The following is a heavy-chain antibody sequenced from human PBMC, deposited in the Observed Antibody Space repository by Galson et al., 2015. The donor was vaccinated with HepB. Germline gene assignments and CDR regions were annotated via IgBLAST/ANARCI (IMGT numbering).Heavy chain of an antibody. J-gene: IGHJ6*02. CDR2: ISYDGSNK. Sequence: SLRLSCAASGFTFSSYGMHWVRQAPGKGLEWVAVISYDGSNKYYADSVKGRFTISRDNSKTTLYLQMNSLRAEDTAVYYCAKPTGYSSGWYRYYYYGMDVWGQGTTVTVSS. CDR1: GFTFSSYG. CDR3: AKPTGYSSGWYRYYYYGMDV. D-gene: IGHD6-19*01. V-gene: IGHV3-30*18.